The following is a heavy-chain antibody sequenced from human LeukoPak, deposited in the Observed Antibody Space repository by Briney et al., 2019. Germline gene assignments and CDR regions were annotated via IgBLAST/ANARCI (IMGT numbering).Heavy chain of an antibody. D-gene: IGHD3-10*01. CDR2: IYQGESN. Sequence: SETLSLTCALSGGSVNSVTYYWAWVRQPPGRGLECLGNIYQGESNYSNTSLESRVSMSEDTSKNQFALRLNSVTAADTAVYYCARHEANYYYYYMDVWGEGTTVTVSS. V-gene: IGHV4-39*01. CDR1: GGSVNSVTYY. CDR3: ARHEANYYYYYMDV. J-gene: IGHJ6*03.